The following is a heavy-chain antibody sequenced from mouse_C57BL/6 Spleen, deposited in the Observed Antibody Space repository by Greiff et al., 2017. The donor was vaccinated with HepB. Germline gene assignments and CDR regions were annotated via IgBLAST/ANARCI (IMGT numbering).Heavy chain of an antibody. CDR3: ARGSYYYGSSHWYFDV. CDR1: GFSLTSYG. Sequence: VQLQESGPGLVAPSQSLSITCTVSGFSLTSYGVDWVRQSPGKGLEWLGVIWGVGSTNYNSALKSRLSISKDNSKSQVFLKMNSLQTDDTAMYYCARGSYYYGSSHWYFDVWGTGTTVTVSS. V-gene: IGHV2-6*01. CDR2: IWGVGST. J-gene: IGHJ1*03. D-gene: IGHD1-1*01.